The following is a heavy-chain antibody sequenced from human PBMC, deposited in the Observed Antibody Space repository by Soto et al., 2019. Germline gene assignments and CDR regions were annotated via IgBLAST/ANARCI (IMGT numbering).Heavy chain of an antibody. CDR3: ARDGFRSGWYTAFDI. D-gene: IGHD6-19*01. CDR1: GGSNSTYF. J-gene: IGHJ3*02. CDR2: IYYSGST. V-gene: IGHV4-59*01. Sequence: QVQLQESGPGLVKPSETLSLTCTVSGGSNSTYFWSWIRQPPGQGLEWLGYIYYSGSTNYNPSLKSRVTISVDTSKNQFSLKLNSVTAADTAVYYCARDGFRSGWYTAFDIWGQGTMVTVSS.